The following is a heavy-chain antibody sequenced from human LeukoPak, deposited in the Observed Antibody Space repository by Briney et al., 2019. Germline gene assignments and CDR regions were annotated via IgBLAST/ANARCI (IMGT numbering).Heavy chain of an antibody. V-gene: IGHV1-8*03. CDR2: MNPNSGNT. CDR1: GYTFTSYD. Sequence: ASVKASCKASGYTFTSYDINWVRQATGQGLEWMGWMNPNSGNTGYAQKFQGRVTITRNTSISTAYMELSSLRSEDTAVYYCARGRRLRLGEFRWFDPWGQGTLVTVSS. J-gene: IGHJ5*02. D-gene: IGHD3-16*01. CDR3: ARGRRLRLGEFRWFDP.